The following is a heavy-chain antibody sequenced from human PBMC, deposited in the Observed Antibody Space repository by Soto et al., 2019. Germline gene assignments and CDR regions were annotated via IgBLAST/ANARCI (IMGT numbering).Heavy chain of an antibody. V-gene: IGHV3-21*01. CDR2: ISSNSAYV. Sequence: GGSLRLSCAASGFTFRSFTMNWVRQAPGKGLEWVPTISSNSAYVYYTDALRGRFTISRDNAKNSLHLQMNSLRAEDTAVYYCTRDASRDSSARGWFDPWGPGTLVTVSS. CDR3: TRDASRDSSARGWFDP. CDR1: GFTFRSFT. D-gene: IGHD6-13*01. J-gene: IGHJ5*02.